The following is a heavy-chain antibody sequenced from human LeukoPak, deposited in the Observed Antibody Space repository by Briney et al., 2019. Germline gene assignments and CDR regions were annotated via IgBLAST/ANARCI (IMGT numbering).Heavy chain of an antibody. J-gene: IGHJ4*02. D-gene: IGHD1-26*01. V-gene: IGHV4-38-2*02. CDR2: IYHSGST. CDR3: ARQGYSGSYWPPNVENHDY. Sequence: IPSETLSLTCTVSGYSISSGYYWGWIRQPPGQGLEWIGSIYHSGSTYYNPSLKSRVTISVDTSKNQFSLKLSSVTAADTAVYYCARQGYSGSYWPPNVENHDYWGQGTLVTVSS. CDR1: GYSISSGYY.